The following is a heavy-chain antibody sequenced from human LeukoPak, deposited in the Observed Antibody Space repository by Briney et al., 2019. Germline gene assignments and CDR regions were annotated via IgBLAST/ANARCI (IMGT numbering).Heavy chain of an antibody. CDR1: GGSISSYY. CDR3: ARVAGVLWPSVVNYGMDV. J-gene: IGHJ6*02. Sequence: SETLSLTCTVSGGSISSYYWSWIRQPPGKGLEWIGYIYYSGSTNYNPSLKSRVTISVDTSKNQFTLKLSSVTAADTAVYYCARVAGVLWPSVVNYGMDVWGQGTTVTVSS. CDR2: IYYSGST. V-gene: IGHV4-59*08. D-gene: IGHD3-16*01.